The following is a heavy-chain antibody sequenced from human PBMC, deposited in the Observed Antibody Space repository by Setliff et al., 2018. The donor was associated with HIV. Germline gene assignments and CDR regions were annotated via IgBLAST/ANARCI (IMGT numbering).Heavy chain of an antibody. V-gene: IGHV5-51*01. CDR1: GYSFTNYW. J-gene: IGHJ4*02. CDR3: TRRRRAPGIEDLEAY. CDR2: IYPGDFVT. D-gene: IGHD1-26*01. Sequence: GESLTISCQASGYSFTNYWIGWVRQMPGKGLEWIGVIYPGDFVTRYGPSFPCQVFISADRSITTAYLQWDSLKASDTAMYYCTRRRRAPGIEDLEAYWGQGTLVTVSS.